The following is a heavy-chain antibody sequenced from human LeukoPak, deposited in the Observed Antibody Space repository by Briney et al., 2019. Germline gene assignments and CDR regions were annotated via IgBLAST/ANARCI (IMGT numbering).Heavy chain of an antibody. CDR1: GGSINTYY. CDR3: ARLGLGDEACWFDP. CDR2: VYYSGRT. D-gene: IGHD3-10*01. V-gene: IGHV4-59*01. Sequence: SETLSLTCTVSGGSINTYYWSWIRQPPGKGLEWIGFVYYSGRTSYNPSLKGRVTISVGTSKSQFSLRLSSVTAADTAMYYCARLGLGDEACWFDPWGQGTLVTVSS. J-gene: IGHJ5*02.